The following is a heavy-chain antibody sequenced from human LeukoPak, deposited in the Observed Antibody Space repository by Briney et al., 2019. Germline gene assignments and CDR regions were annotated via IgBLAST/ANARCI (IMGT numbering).Heavy chain of an antibody. CDR1: GFTFSSYA. CDR3: AKGARSTVASAGDY. CDR2: ISGSGGST. V-gene: IGHV3-23*01. J-gene: IGHJ4*02. D-gene: IGHD1-1*01. Sequence: GGSPRLSCAASGFTFSSYATTWVRQAPGKGLEWVSAISGSGGSTYYADSVTGRFSISRDNSKNTVYLQMNSLRVEDTAVYYCAKGARSTVASAGDYWGQGTLVSVS.